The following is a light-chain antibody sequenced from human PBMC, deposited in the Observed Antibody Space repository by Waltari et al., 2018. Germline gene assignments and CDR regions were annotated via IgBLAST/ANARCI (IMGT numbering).Light chain of an antibody. Sequence: QSVLTQPPSVSVAPGQRVTISCTGTWSNIGAGHDVHWYQQLPGKAPTLLVYGVNTRPPGVPDRFFGSKSGTSASLAIPGLQPEDEADYYCQSYDTSLGVVFGGGTKLTVL. CDR3: QSYDTSLGVV. CDR2: GVN. J-gene: IGLJ2*01. V-gene: IGLV1-40*01. CDR1: WSNIGAGHD.